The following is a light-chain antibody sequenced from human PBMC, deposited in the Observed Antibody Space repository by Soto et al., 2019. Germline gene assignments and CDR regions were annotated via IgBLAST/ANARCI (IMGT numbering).Light chain of an antibody. CDR2: DVF. CDR1: QSISSW. V-gene: IGKV1-5*01. J-gene: IGKJ2*02. Sequence: DIQMTQSPSTLSASVGDRVTITCRASQSISSWLAWYQQKPGKAPRLLIYDVFSLESGVPSRFSGSGSGTEFTITISSLQPDDFATYYCQQYQSHPSSTFGQGTKLEIK. CDR3: QQYQSHPSST.